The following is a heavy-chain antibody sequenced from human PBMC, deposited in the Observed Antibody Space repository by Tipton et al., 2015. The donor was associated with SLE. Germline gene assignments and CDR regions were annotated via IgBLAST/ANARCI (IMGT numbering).Heavy chain of an antibody. V-gene: IGHV3-74*01. CDR3: ARDKAADY. CDR1: GFTFSSYS. Sequence: GSLRLSCAASGFTFSSYSMNWVRQAPGKGLVWVSRISNSGSRTSHADSVKGRFSISRDNAQNTLYLHMNSLRAEDTAVYYCARDKAADYWGQGTLVTVSS. J-gene: IGHJ4*02. CDR2: ISNSGSRT. D-gene: IGHD6-25*01.